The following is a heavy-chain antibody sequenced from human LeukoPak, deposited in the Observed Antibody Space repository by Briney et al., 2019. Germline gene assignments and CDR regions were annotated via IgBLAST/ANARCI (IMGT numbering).Heavy chain of an antibody. D-gene: IGHD5-18*01. J-gene: IGHJ4*02. V-gene: IGHV3-21*01. CDR3: ARGSGYSYSFTGRERTKSRLDY. Sequence: GGSLRLSCAASGFSFSSYSMKWVRQAPGKGLEWVSSISSSSNYIYYADSVKGRFTISRDSSKNTLYLQMNSLRAADTAVYYCARGSGYSYSFTGRERTKSRLDYWGQGTLVTVSS. CDR1: GFSFSSYS. CDR2: ISSSSNYI.